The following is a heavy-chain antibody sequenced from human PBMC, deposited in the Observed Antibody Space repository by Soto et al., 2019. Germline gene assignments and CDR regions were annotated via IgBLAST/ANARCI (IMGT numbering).Heavy chain of an antibody. V-gene: IGHV4-59*01. CDR3: ARGVASSSRTSLIY. CDR1: GDSIRSYY. D-gene: IGHD6-13*01. CDR2: IYYSGST. Sequence: ETLSLTCTVSGDSIRSYYWSWIRQPPGKGLEWIGYIYYSGSTNYNPSLKSRVTVSIDTTKNQFSLKLSSVTAADTAIYYCARGVASSSRTSLIYWGQGALVTVSS. J-gene: IGHJ4*02.